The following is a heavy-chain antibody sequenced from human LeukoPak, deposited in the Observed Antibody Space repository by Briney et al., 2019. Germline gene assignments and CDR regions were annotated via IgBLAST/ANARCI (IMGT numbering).Heavy chain of an antibody. D-gene: IGHD2-2*01. J-gene: IGHJ3*02. CDR1: GFTFSSYW. CDR3: AVGYCSSTSCGPLDASDI. Sequence: PGGSLRLSCAASGFTFSSYWMSWVRQAPGKGLEWVANIKQDGSEKYYVDSVKGRFTISRDNAKNSLYLQMNSLRAEDTAVYYCAVGYCSSTSCGPLDASDIWGQGTMVTVSS. CDR2: IKQDGSEK. V-gene: IGHV3-7*01.